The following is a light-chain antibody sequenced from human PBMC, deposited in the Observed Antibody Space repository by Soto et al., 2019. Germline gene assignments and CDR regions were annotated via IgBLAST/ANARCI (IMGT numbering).Light chain of an antibody. Sequence: QSALTQPASVSGSPGQSITISCTGITGDIRSYKLVSWYQQYPGKAPKLIIYDDINQPSGVSSRFSGSKSGNTASLTLSRLQAEDEPDYLCCSHSRFTTPDVFPSGTKVTVL. J-gene: IGLJ1*01. CDR2: DDI. CDR1: TGDIRSYKL. V-gene: IGLV2-23*01. CDR3: CSHSRFTTPDV.